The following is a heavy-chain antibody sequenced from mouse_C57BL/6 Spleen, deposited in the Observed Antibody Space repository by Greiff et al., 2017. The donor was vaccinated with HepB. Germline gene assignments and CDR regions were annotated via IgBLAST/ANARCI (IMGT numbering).Heavy chain of an antibody. CDR1: GYSFTGYY. CDR2: INPSTGGT. V-gene: IGHV1-42*01. D-gene: IGHD2-2*01. J-gene: IGHJ3*01. Sequence: VQLQQSGPEMVKPGASVKISCKASGYSFTGYYMNWVKQSPEKSLEWIGEINPSTGGTTYNQKFKAKATLTVDKSSSTAYMQLKSLTSEDSAVYYCARWYGYDEAWFAYWGQGTLVTVSA. CDR3: ARWYGYDEAWFAY.